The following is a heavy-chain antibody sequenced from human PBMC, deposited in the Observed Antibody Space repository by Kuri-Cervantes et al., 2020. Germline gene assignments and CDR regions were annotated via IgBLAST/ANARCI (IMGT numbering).Heavy chain of an antibody. CDR3: AGVPAAIRAGGWFDP. Sequence: SETLSLTCTVSGGSISSGGYYWSWIRQHPGKGLEWIGYIYYSGSTYYNPSLKSRVTISVDTSKNQFSLKLGSVTAADTAVYYCAGVPAAIRAGGWFDPWGQGTLVTVSS. D-gene: IGHD2-2*01. J-gene: IGHJ5*02. CDR1: GGSISSGGYY. CDR2: IYYSGST. V-gene: IGHV4-31*03.